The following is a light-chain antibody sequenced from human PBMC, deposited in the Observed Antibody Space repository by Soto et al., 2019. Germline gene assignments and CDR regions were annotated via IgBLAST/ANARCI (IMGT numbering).Light chain of an antibody. CDR3: NSYTGTRTLVI. Sequence: QSALTQPASVSGSPGQSITISCTGTSGDIGSYNYVSWYQQHPGKAPKLMIYEVSNRPSGVSDRFSGSKSGNTASLTISGLQADDEADYYCNSYTGTRTLVIFGEGTKVTVL. CDR1: SGDIGSYNY. V-gene: IGLV2-14*01. J-gene: IGLJ2*01. CDR2: EVS.